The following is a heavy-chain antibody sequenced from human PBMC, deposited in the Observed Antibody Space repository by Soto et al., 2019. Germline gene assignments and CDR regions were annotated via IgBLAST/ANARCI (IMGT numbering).Heavy chain of an antibody. CDR2: LYYCGST. V-gene: IGHV4-59*01. CDR1: GASIRSYF. D-gene: IGHD6-19*01. Sequence: QVQLQESGPGLVKPSETLSLTCTVSGASIRSYFWNWIRQPPRRGLEWIGYLYYCGSTNYNPSLKSRATISVDTSKNQFSLKLNSVTAADTAVYYCARSIVAVAGPDYWGQGTLVTVSS. J-gene: IGHJ4*02. CDR3: ARSIVAVAGPDY.